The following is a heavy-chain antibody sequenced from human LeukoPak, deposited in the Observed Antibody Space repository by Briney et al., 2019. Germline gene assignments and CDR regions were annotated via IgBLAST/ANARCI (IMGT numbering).Heavy chain of an antibody. D-gene: IGHD6-19*01. CDR2: INHSGST. V-gene: IGHV4-34*01. CDR1: GGSFSGYY. Sequence: SETLSLTCAVYGGSFSGYYWSWIRQPPGKGLEWIGEINHSGSTNYNPSLKSRVTISVDTSKNQFSLKLSSVTAADTAVYYCARAVAEPDYYMDVWGKGTTVTISS. J-gene: IGHJ6*03. CDR3: ARAVAEPDYYMDV.